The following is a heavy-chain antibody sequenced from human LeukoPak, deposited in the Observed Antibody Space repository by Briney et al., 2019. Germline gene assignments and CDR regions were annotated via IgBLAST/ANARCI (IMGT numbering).Heavy chain of an antibody. Sequence: RWASVKVSCKASGGTFSSYAISWVRQAPGQGLEWMGRIIPILGIANYAQKFQGRVTITADKSTSTAYMELSSLRSEDTAVYYCAKAGGLSGTYYFDYWGQGTLVTVSS. CDR1: GGTFSSYA. CDR2: IIPILGIA. J-gene: IGHJ4*02. V-gene: IGHV1-69*04. D-gene: IGHD1-1*01. CDR3: AKAGGLSGTYYFDY.